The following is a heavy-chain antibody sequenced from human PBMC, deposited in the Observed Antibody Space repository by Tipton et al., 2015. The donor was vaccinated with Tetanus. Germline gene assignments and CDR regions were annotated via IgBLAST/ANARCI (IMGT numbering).Heavy chain of an antibody. CDR2: ISWNSGSI. Sequence: SLRLSCAASGFTFDDYAMHWVRQAPGKGLEWVSGISWNSGSIGYADSVKGRFTISRDNAKNSLYLQMNSLRAEDTALYYCAKDRKLGGWFGEPYFDYWGQGTLVTVSS. CDR1: GFTFDDYA. V-gene: IGHV3-9*01. D-gene: IGHD3-10*01. J-gene: IGHJ4*02. CDR3: AKDRKLGGWFGEPYFDY.